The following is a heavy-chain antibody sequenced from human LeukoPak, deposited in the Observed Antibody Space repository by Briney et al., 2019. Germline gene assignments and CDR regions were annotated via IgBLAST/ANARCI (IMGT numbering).Heavy chain of an antibody. V-gene: IGHV4-39*01. Sequence: PSETLSLTCTVSGGSISSSSYYWGWIRQPPGTGLVWIGSIYYSGSTYYNPSLKSRVTISVDTSKNQFSLKLSSVTAADTAVYYCARHPDDYVWGSYRPNWFDPWGQGTLVTVSS. CDR3: ARHPDDYVWGSYRPNWFDP. D-gene: IGHD3-16*02. J-gene: IGHJ5*02. CDR1: GGSISSSSYY. CDR2: IYYSGST.